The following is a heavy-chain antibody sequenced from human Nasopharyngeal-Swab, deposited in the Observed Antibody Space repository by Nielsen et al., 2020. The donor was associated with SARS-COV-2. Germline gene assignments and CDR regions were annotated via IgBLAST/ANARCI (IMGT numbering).Heavy chain of an antibody. Sequence: WIRQPPGKGLEWIGSIYYSGSTYYNPSLKSRVTISVDTSKNQFSLKPSSVTAADTAVYYCARVVAVAGTRRYFDYWGQGTLVTVSS. CDR3: ARVVAVAGTRRYFDY. J-gene: IGHJ4*02. D-gene: IGHD6-19*01. V-gene: IGHV4-39*01. CDR2: IYYSGST.